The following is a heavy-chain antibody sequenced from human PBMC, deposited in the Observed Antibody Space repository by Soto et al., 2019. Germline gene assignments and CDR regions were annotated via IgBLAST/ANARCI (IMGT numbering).Heavy chain of an antibody. J-gene: IGHJ6*02. D-gene: IGHD2-2*01. CDR2: IGTAGDP. CDR3: ARGGYCSSTSCRDLYYYYGMDV. V-gene: IGHV3-13*05. CDR1: GFTFSSYD. Sequence: EVQLVESGGGLVQPGGSLRLSCAASGFTFSSYDMHWVRQATGKGLEWVSAIGTAGDPYYPGSVKGRFTISRENAKNSLYLQMNSLRAGDTAVNYCARGGYCSSTSCRDLYYYYGMDVWGQGTTVTVSS.